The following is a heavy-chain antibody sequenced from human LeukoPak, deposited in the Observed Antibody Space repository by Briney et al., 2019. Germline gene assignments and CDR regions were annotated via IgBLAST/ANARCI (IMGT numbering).Heavy chain of an antibody. J-gene: IGHJ6*03. Sequence: ASVKVSCKASGYTFTGYYMHWVRQAPGQGLEWMGWINPNSGGTNYAQKFQGRVTMTRDTSISTAYMELSRLRSDDTAVYYCARDRGQLAEYYYYYYYMDVWGKGTTVTVSS. D-gene: IGHD6-6*01. V-gene: IGHV1-2*02. CDR2: INPNSGGT. CDR1: GYTFTGYY. CDR3: ARDRGQLAEYYYYYYYMDV.